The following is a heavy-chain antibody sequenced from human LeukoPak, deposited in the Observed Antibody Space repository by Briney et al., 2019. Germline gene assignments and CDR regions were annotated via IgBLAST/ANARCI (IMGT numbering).Heavy chain of an antibody. V-gene: IGHV4-4*07. CDR1: GGSISSYY. D-gene: IGHD5-12*01. CDR2: IYTSGST. CDR3: ARGGYSGYERLYYLDY. J-gene: IGHJ4*02. Sequence: PSETLSLTCTVSGGSISSYYWSWIRQPAGKGLEWIGRIYTSGSTNYNPSLKSRVTMSVDTSKNQFSLKLSSVTAADTAVYYCARGGYSGYERLYYLDYWGQGTLVTVSS.